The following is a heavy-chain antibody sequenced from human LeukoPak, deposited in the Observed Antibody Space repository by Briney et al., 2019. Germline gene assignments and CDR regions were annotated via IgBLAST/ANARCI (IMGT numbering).Heavy chain of an antibody. J-gene: IGHJ4*02. Sequence: ASVKVSCKASGYTFTSYDINWVRQATGQGLEWMGWMNPNSGNTGYAQKFQGRVTMTRNTSISTAYMERSSLRSEDTAVYYCARGGYYDFWSGYYGNYFDYWGQGTLVTVSS. CDR2: MNPNSGNT. CDR3: ARGGYYDFWSGYYGNYFDY. V-gene: IGHV1-8*01. D-gene: IGHD3-3*01. CDR1: GYTFTSYD.